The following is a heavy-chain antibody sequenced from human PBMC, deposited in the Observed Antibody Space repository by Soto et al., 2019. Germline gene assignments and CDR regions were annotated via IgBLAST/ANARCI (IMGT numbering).Heavy chain of an antibody. V-gene: IGHV3-30*18. Sequence: QVQLVESGGGVVQPGRSLRLSCAASGFTFRSYGMHWVRQAPGKGLEWVAVISYDGGNKYYADSVKGRFTISRDNSKNTLFLQMNSLRAEDTAMYYCAKEFFSPQAYWFFDLWGRGTLVTVSS. CDR2: ISYDGGNK. CDR3: AKEFFSPQAYWFFDL. CDR1: GFTFRSYG. D-gene: IGHD3-3*01. J-gene: IGHJ2*01.